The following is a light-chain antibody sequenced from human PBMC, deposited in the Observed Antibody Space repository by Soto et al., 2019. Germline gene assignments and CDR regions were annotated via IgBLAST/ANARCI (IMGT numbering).Light chain of an antibody. J-gene: IGKJ2*01. CDR1: QGVVNY. V-gene: IGKV1-39*01. CDR3: QQSYDPPYT. Sequence: IHLTQSPSSLSASVVDEVTITCRTSQGVVNYLNWYQHRSGQAPKILIFDTSSLSRGVPPRFSGSGSGSLFTLTIVSLQPEDFATYYCQQSYDPPYTFGQGT. CDR2: DTS.